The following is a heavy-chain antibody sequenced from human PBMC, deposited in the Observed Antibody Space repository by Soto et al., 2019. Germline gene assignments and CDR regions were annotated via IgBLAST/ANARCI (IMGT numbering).Heavy chain of an antibody. CDR1: GFTFSNYA. D-gene: IGHD6-13*01. CDR3: ARDSGSSWYFGMDV. V-gene: IGHV3-30-3*01. CDR2: ISHDGYNK. Sequence: QVQLVESGGGVVQPGRSLRLSCAASGFTFSNYAMHRVRQAPDKGLEWVAVISHDGYNKYYPDSVKGRFTISRDSSKNTLYLQMNSLRVEDTAVYSCARDSGSSWYFGMDVWGQGTTVTVS. J-gene: IGHJ6*02.